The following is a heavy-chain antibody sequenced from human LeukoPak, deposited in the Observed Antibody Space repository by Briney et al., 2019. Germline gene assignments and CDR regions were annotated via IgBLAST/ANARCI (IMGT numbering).Heavy chain of an antibody. CDR3: EGLSDMVVAPAAKNPVI. J-gene: IGHJ3*02. V-gene: IGHV4-30-4*08. CDR2: IYYSGST. D-gene: IGHD2-2*01. Sequence: SETLSLTCTVSGGPISSGDYYWSWIRQPPGKGLEWIGYIYYSGSTYYNPSLKSRVTISVDTSKNQFSLKLSSVTAADTAVYYCEGLSDMVVAPAAKNPVIWGQGTMVTVSS. CDR1: GGPISSGDYY.